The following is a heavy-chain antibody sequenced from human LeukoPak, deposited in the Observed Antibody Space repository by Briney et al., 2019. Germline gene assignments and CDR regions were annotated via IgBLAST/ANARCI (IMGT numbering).Heavy chain of an antibody. V-gene: IGHV1-18*01. Sequence: ASVKVSCKASSYTFTSYGISWVRQAPGQGLEWMGWISAYNGNTNYAQKLQGRVTMTTDTSTSTAYMELRSLRSDDTAVYYCARVRGSWYSQGYMDVWGKGTTVTVSS. D-gene: IGHD6-13*01. CDR3: ARVRGSWYSQGYMDV. CDR1: SYTFTSYG. CDR2: ISAYNGNT. J-gene: IGHJ6*03.